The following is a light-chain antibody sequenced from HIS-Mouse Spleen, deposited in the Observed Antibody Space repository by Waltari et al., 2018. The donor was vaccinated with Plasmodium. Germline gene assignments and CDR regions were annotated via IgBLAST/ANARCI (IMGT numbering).Light chain of an antibody. J-gene: IGKJ1*01. V-gene: IGKV3-15*01. CDR2: GAS. CDR3: QQYNNWPRGT. Sequence: EIVMTQSPATLSVSPGERATLSCRASQSVSSNLPWDQQKPGQAPRLLIYGASTRATGIPARFSGSGSGTEFTLTISSMQSEDFAVYYCQQYNNWPRGTFGQGTKVEIK. CDR1: QSVSSN.